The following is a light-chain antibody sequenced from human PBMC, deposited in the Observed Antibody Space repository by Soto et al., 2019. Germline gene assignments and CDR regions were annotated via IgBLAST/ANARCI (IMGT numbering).Light chain of an antibody. J-gene: IGKJ2*01. CDR2: SAS. CDR1: QSVSSNY. CDR3: QQFGSSLYT. V-gene: IGKV3-20*01. Sequence: EIVLTQSPGTLSLSPGETATLSCRASQSVSSNYLAWYQQKPGQGPRLLIYSASNRAPGIPDRFSSSGSGTDFTLTISRLEPEDFAVYYCQQFGSSLYTFGQGNNVEIK.